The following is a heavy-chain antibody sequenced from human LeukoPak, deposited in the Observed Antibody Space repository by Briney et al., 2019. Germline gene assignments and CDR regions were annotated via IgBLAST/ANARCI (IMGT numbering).Heavy chain of an antibody. D-gene: IGHD2-2*02. CDR2: VYYSGST. CDR1: GGSISSGHYS. J-gene: IGHJ4*02. Sequence: PSETLSLTCTVSGGSISSGHYSWSWIRQHPGKGLEWIGSVYYSGSTYSNPSLKSRLTISEDKSKNQFSLKLSSVTAADTAVYYCARGSGYCSSTSCYTQPIDYWGQGTLVTVSS. CDR3: ARGSGYCSSTSCYTQPIDY. V-gene: IGHV4-31*03.